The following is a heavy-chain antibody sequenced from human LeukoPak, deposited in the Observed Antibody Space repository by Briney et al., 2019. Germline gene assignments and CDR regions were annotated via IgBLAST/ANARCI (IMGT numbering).Heavy chain of an antibody. J-gene: IGHJ4*02. CDR1: GFTFSSYG. CDR3: ASGYSSGWHFDY. D-gene: IGHD6-19*01. Sequence: GRSLRLSCAASGFTFSSYGMHWVRQAPGKGLEWVAVISYDGSNKYYADSVKGRFTISRDNSKNTLYLQMNSLRAEDTAVYYCASGYSSGWHFDYWGQGTLVTVSS. V-gene: IGHV3-30*03. CDR2: ISYDGSNK.